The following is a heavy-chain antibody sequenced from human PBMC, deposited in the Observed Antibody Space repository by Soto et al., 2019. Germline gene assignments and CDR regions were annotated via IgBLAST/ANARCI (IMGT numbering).Heavy chain of an antibody. V-gene: IGHV4-30-4*01. Sequence: QVQLQESGPGLVKPSQTLSLTCTVSGGSISSGDYYWSWIRQPPGKGLEWFGHIYYSGSTYYNPARKSRVTMSVDTSKNQFSLKLSSVTAADTAVYYCARDHSTVTNRNNWFDPWGQGTLVTVSS. CDR2: IYYSGST. CDR1: GGSISSGDYY. J-gene: IGHJ5*02. CDR3: ARDHSTVTNRNNWFDP. D-gene: IGHD4-17*01.